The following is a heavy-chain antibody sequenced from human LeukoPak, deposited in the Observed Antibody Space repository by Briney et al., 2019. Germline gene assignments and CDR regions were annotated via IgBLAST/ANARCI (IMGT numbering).Heavy chain of an antibody. CDR2: ISYDGSNK. V-gene: IGHV3-30*03. CDR1: GFTFSNYG. Sequence: GGSLRLSCLTSGFTFSNYGMHWVRQAPGKGLEWVAVISYDGSNKHYGDSVKGRFTISRDNSKNTLYLQMNSLRAEDTAVYYCARDASSSWYVSEYWGQGTLVTVSS. D-gene: IGHD6-13*01. CDR3: ARDASSSWYVSEY. J-gene: IGHJ4*02.